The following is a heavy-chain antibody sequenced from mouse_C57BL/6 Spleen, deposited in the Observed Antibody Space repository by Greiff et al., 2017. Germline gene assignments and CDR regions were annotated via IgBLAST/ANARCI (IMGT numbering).Heavy chain of an antibody. CDR1: GYTFTSYG. J-gene: IGHJ2*01. Sequence: QVQLQQSGAELARPGASVKLSCTASGYTFTSYGISWVKQRTGQGLEWIGEIYPRRGNTYYNEKFKGKATLTADKSSSTAYMELRSLTSEDSAVYFCARRYFDYWGQGTTLTVSS. CDR3: ARRYFDY. V-gene: IGHV1-81*01. CDR2: IYPRRGNT.